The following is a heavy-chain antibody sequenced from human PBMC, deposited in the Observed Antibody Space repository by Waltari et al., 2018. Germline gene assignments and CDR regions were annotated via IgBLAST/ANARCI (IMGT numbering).Heavy chain of an antibody. CDR3: ARASGGVRPVFWGWGHTWGL. D-gene: IGHD3-16*01. CDR2: SSHTGIT. Sequence: QVQLQQWGAGLLKPSETLSLTCAVYGGSLSGDYWTWIRQSPGKGLEWIAESSHTGITYYNPSLKSRVTMSVDTSRNHCSLKMTSVTAADAALYYCARASGGVRPVFWGWGHTWGLWGQGAPVTVSS. V-gene: IGHV4-34*01. CDR1: GGSLSGDY. J-gene: IGHJ1*01.